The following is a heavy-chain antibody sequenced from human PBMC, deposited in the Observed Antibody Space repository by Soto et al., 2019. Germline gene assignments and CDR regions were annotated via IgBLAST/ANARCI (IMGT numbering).Heavy chain of an antibody. Sequence: QVHLVQSGAEVKKTGASVKVSCKAPGNNFTGYYIHWVRQAHGQGLEWMGWINPNNDGTTYGEKFEGRVTMARDTSTSRAYIDLSRRRSDATAVYYCARDLGGSRDSWVQGTLVPVSS. D-gene: IGHD1-26*01. CDR2: INPNNDGT. CDR1: GNNFTGYY. CDR3: ARDLGGSRDS. J-gene: IGHJ4*02. V-gene: IGHV1-2*02.